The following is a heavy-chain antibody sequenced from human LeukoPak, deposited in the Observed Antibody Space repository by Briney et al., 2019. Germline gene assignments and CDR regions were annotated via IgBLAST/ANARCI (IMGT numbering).Heavy chain of an antibody. CDR3: ARDLSWTSDY. Sequence: AGGSLRLSCAASGFTFSSYWKHWVRQAPGKGLVWVSRINGDGSTTTYADSVKGRFTISRDNAKNTMYLQMNSLRAEDTAVYYCARDLSWTSDYWGQGTLVTVSS. CDR1: GFTFSSYW. V-gene: IGHV3-74*01. J-gene: IGHJ4*02. D-gene: IGHD3/OR15-3a*01. CDR2: INGDGSTT.